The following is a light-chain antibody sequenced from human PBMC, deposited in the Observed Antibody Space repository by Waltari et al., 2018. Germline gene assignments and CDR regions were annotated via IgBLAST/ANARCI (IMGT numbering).Light chain of an antibody. V-gene: IGKV3-15*01. CDR3: QQYNDWHLIT. Sequence: MTQSPATLSVFPGERATLSCRASQSVSINLAWYQQKPGQAPRLLIYDASTRATGIPARFSGSGSGTEFTLTISSLQSEDFANYYCQQYNDWHLITFGQGTRLEIK. CDR1: QSVSIN. CDR2: DAS. J-gene: IGKJ5*01.